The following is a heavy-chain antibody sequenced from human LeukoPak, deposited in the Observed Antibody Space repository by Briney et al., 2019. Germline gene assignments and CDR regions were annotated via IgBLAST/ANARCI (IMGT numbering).Heavy chain of an antibody. V-gene: IGHV4-34*01. Sequence: SETLSLTCAVYGGSFSGYYWSWIRQPPGKGLEWIGEINHSGSTNYNPSLKSRVTISVHTSKNQFSLKLSSVTAADTAVYYCARGVVVPAAKRWYYGMDVWGQGTTVTVSS. CDR1: GGSFSGYY. D-gene: IGHD2-2*01. CDR3: ARGVVVPAAKRWYYGMDV. J-gene: IGHJ6*02. CDR2: INHSGST.